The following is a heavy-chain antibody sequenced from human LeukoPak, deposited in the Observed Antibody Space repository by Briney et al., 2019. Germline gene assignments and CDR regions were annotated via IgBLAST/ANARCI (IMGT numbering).Heavy chain of an antibody. Sequence: PGGSLRLSCAASGFTLSSYTMNWVRQAPGKGLEWVSYITSTSIKYYADSVKGGVPIHKDNGKNSLHLQMNSLRDEDTAVYYCARDIIHRRGFCRSALDIWGQGTMVTVSS. CDR1: GFTLSSYT. CDR3: ARDIIHRRGFCRSALDI. V-gene: IGHV3-48*02. CDR2: ITSTSIK. D-gene: IGHD3-3*01. J-gene: IGHJ3*02.